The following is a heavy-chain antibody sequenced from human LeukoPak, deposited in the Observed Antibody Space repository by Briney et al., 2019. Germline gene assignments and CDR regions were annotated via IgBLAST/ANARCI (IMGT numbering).Heavy chain of an antibody. J-gene: IGHJ4*02. CDR1: GYTFTGYY. V-gene: IGHV1-2*02. D-gene: IGHD1-26*01. CDR3: ATGTRYSGSYYY. Sequence: EASVKVSCKASGYTFTGYYMHWVRQAPGQGLEWMGWINPNSGGTNYAQKFQGRVTMTRDTSISTAYMELSSLRSEDTAVYYCATGTRYSGSYYYWGQGTLVTVSS. CDR2: INPNSGGT.